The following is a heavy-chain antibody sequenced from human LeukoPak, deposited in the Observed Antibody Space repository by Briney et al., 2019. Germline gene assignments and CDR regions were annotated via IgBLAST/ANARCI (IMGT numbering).Heavy chain of an antibody. V-gene: IGHV3-33*06. CDR2: IWYDGSNK. CDR1: GFTFISYG. J-gene: IGHJ4*02. Sequence: GGSLRLSCAASGFTFISYGMHWVRQAPGKGLEWVAVIWYDGSNKYYADSVKGRFTISIDNSKNTLYLQMNSLRAEDTAVYYCAKGDCSSTSCSLRPIDYWGQGTLVTVSS. D-gene: IGHD2-2*01. CDR3: AKGDCSSTSCSLRPIDY.